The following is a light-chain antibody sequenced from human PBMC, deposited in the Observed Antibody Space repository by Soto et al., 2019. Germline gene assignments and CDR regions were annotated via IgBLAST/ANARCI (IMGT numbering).Light chain of an antibody. CDR3: QQSYGTPLT. J-gene: IGKJ4*01. CDR2: AAS. CDR1: QSISNY. Sequence: DMEMTQSPSSLSASVGDRVTITCRASQSISNYLNWYQHKPGKVPKLLIYAASSLQSGVPTRFSGSGSGTDFTLTIHSLQPEDFATYYCQQSYGTPLTFGGGTKIEIK. V-gene: IGKV1-39*01.